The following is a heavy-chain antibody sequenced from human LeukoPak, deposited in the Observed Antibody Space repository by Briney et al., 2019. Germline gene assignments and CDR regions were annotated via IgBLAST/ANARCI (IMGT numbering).Heavy chain of an antibody. Sequence: ASVKVSCKASGYTFTSYGISWVRQAPGQGLEWMGWISAYNGNTNYAQKLQDRVTMTTDTSTRTVYMELRSLRSDDTAVYYCARPIYGGDYYYYGMDVWGQGTTVTVSS. J-gene: IGHJ6*02. CDR3: ARPIYGGDYYYYGMDV. V-gene: IGHV1-18*01. CDR2: ISAYNGNT. D-gene: IGHD4-23*01. CDR1: GYTFTSYG.